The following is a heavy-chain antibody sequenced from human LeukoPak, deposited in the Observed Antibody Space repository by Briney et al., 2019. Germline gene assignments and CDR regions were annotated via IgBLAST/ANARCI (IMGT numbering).Heavy chain of an antibody. CDR1: GFTFSSYS. D-gene: IGHD6-19*01. V-gene: IGHV3-21*01. CDR2: ISSSSSYI. J-gene: IGHJ4*02. CDR3: ARDPLTFIAVAGFDY. Sequence: GGSLRLSCAASGFTFSSYSMNWVRQAPGKGLEWVSSISSSSSYIYYADSVKGRFTISRDNAKNSLYLQMNSLRAEDTAVYYCARDPLTFIAVAGFDYWGQGTLVTVSS.